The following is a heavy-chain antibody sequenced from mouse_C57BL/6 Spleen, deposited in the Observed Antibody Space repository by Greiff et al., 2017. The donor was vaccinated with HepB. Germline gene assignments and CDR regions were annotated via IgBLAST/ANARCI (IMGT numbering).Heavy chain of an antibody. J-gene: IGHJ3*01. CDR3: ARDDPPLYSNYEAY. D-gene: IGHD2-5*01. CDR2: ISYDGSN. Sequence: EVQLQESGPGLVKPSQSLSLTCSVTGYSITSGYYWNWIRQFPGNKLEWMGYISYDGSNNYNPSLKNRISITRDTSKNQFFLKLNSVTTEDTATYYCARDDPPLYSNYEAYWGQGTLVTVSA. CDR1: GYSITSGYY. V-gene: IGHV3-6*01.